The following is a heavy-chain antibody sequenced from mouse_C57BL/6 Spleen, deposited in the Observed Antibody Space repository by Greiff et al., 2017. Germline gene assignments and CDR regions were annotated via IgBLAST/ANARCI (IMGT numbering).Heavy chain of an antibody. Sequence: VQVVESGAELVRPGASVTLSCKASGYTFTDYEMHWVKQTPVHGLEWIGAIDPETGGTAYNQKFKGKAILTADKSSSTAYMELRSLTSEDSAVYYCTRDGTAYYFGDWGQGTTLTVSS. CDR1: GYTFTDYE. CDR2: IDPETGGT. D-gene: IGHD4-1*01. J-gene: IGHJ2*01. V-gene: IGHV1-15*01. CDR3: TRDGTAYYFGD.